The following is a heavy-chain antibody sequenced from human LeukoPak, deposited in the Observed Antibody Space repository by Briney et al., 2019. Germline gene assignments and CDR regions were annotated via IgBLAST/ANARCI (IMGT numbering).Heavy chain of an antibody. Sequence: GGSLRLSCAASGFTFSSYAMSWVRQAPGKGLEWVSAISGSGGSTYYADSVKGRFTISRDNSKDTLYLQMNSLRAEDTAVYYCAKETCSSTSCSTDYRGQGTLVTVSS. CDR2: ISGSGGST. CDR3: AKETCSSTSCSTDY. J-gene: IGHJ4*02. D-gene: IGHD2-2*01. CDR1: GFTFSSYA. V-gene: IGHV3-23*01.